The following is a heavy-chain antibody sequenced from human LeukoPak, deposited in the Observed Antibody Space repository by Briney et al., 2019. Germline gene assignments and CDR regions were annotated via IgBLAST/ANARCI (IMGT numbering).Heavy chain of an antibody. V-gene: IGHV3-74*01. D-gene: IGHD3-10*01. CDR1: GFTFSSYW. CDR3: ARDRGPRTGFMVREAYDY. Sequence: GGSLRLSCAASGFTFSSYWMHWVRQAPGKGLVWVSRINTDGSIADYADSVKGRFTISRDNAKNTLYLQMSSLRAEDTAVYYCARDRGPRTGFMVREAYDYWGQGTLVIVSS. J-gene: IGHJ4*02. CDR2: INTDGSIA.